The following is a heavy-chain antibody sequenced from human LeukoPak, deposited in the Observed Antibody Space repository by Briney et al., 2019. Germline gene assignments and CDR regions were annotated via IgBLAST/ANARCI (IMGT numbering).Heavy chain of an antibody. CDR1: GGSISSYY. V-gene: IGHV4-59*08. D-gene: IGHD2-2*01. CDR3: ARRRTTGLSGYMDV. Sequence: PSETLSLTCTVSGGSISSYYWSWIRQPPGKGLEWIGYIDYSGSTNYNPSLKSRVTISVGTSKNQFSLKLNSVTAADTAVYHCARRRTTGLSGYMDVWGKGTTVTVSS. CDR2: IDYSGST. J-gene: IGHJ6*03.